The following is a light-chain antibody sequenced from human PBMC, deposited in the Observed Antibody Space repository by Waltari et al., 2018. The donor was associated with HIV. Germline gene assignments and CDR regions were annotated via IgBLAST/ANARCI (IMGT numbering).Light chain of an antibody. Sequence: EIVMLQSPATLSVSPGERATLSCRASQSVSSKLAWYQQKPGQGPRLLIYDASTRATDIPARFSGSGSGTEFTLTISSLQSEDFAIYYCQQYVNWPPYTFGQGTKLEIK. V-gene: IGKV3-15*01. CDR3: QQYVNWPPYT. CDR2: DAS. J-gene: IGKJ2*01. CDR1: QSVSSK.